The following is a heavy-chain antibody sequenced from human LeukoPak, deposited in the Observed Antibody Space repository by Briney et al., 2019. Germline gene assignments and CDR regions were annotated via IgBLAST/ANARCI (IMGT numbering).Heavy chain of an antibody. J-gene: IGHJ4*02. CDR2: IYPGDSDT. Sequence: GESLKISCKGSGYSFTSYWIGWVRQMPGKGLDWMGIIYPGDSDTRYSPSFQGQVTISADKSISTAYLQWSSLKASDTAMYYCARHGLLWFGELFSEFDYWGQGTLVTVSS. D-gene: IGHD3-10*01. CDR1: GYSFTSYW. CDR3: ARHGLLWFGELFSEFDY. V-gene: IGHV5-51*01.